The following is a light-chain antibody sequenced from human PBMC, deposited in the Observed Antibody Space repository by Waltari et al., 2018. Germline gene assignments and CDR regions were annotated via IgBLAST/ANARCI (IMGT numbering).Light chain of an antibody. J-gene: IGLJ3*02. CDR3: CSYAVTWV. Sequence: QSALTQPRSVSGSPGQSVTISCTGTGSDAGDYNFVSWYQQHPGKSPKLVIYDVTKRPSGVPDRFSGSRSGTSASLTVSGLQPEDEADYYCCSYAVTWVFGGGTKLTVL. CDR2: DVT. CDR1: GSDAGDYNF. V-gene: IGLV2-11*01.